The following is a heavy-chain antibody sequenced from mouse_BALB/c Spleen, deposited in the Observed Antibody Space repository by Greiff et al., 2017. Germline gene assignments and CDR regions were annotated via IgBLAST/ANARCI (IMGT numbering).Heavy chain of an antibody. Sequence: EVQLQQSGAELVKPGASVKLSCTASGFNIKDTYMHWVKQRPEQGLEWIGRIDPANGNTKYDPKFQGKATITADTSSNTAYLQLSSLTSEDTAVYYCASSYGYDEGYAMDYWGQGTSVTVSS. CDR1: GFNIKDTY. CDR3: ASSYGYDEGYAMDY. J-gene: IGHJ4*01. D-gene: IGHD2-2*01. V-gene: IGHV14-3*02. CDR2: IDPANGNT.